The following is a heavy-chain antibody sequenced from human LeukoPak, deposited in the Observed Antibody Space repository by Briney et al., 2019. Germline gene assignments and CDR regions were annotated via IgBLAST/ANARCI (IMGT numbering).Heavy chain of an antibody. J-gene: IGHJ4*02. Sequence: GGSLRLSCAASGFTFSSYGMSWVRQAPGKGLEWVSAISGSGGSTYYADSVKGRFTISRDSSKNTLYLQMNSLRAEDTAVYYCAKDLGYYDILTGYSRLFDYWGQGTLVTVSS. CDR3: AKDLGYYDILTGYSRLFDY. D-gene: IGHD3-9*01. CDR2: ISGSGGST. CDR1: GFTFSSYG. V-gene: IGHV3-23*01.